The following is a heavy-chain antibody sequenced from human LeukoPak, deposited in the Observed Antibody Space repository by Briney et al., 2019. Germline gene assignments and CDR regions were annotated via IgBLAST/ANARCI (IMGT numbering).Heavy chain of an antibody. CDR3: ARGPANGDYVGGWGYFDY. J-gene: IGHJ4*02. V-gene: IGHV4-31*03. Sequence: SETLSLTCTVSGGSISSGGYYWSWIRQHPGKGLEWIGYIYYSGSTYYNPSLKSRVTISVDTSKNQFSLKLSSVTAADTAVYYCARGPANGDYVGGWGYFDYWGQGTLVTVSS. CDR2: IYYSGST. CDR1: GGSISSGGYY. D-gene: IGHD4-17*01.